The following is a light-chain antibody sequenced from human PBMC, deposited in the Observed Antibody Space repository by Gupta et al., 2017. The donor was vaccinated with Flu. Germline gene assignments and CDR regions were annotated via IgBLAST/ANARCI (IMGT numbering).Light chain of an antibody. V-gene: IGKV3-15*01. CDR1: QSVSSK. Sequence: PGTLSVSPRERATLSCRASQSVSSKLAWYQHKRGQAPRLLIYGASTRASGIPARFSGSGSGTEFTLTISSLQSEDFAVYHCQQYNDWPISFGGGTKVEIK. CDR2: GAS. J-gene: IGKJ4*01. CDR3: QQYNDWPIS.